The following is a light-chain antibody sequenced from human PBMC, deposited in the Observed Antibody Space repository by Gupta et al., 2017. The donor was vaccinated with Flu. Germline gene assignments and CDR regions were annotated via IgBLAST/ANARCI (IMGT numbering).Light chain of an antibody. V-gene: IGKV1-39*01. Sequence: DTQMTQSPSSLSASVGDRVSITCRASQSIDRYLNWYQQTSGKAPKLLIYAASALQSGVPSRFSGSGSGTDFTLTISKLQPEDFAVYYCQQSHNRPLTFGGGTRVEIK. CDR1: QSIDRY. CDR2: AAS. CDR3: QQSHNRPLT. J-gene: IGKJ4*01.